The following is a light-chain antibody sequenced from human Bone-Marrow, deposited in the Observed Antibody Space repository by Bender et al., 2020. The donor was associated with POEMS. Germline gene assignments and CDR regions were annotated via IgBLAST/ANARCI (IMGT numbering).Light chain of an antibody. CDR1: SSNIGRYG. V-gene: IGLV1-44*01. J-gene: IGLJ2*01. Sequence: QSVLTQSPSASGTPGLRVTISCSGGSSNIGRYGVNWYQHLPGTAPKLIIYKSGQRPSGVPDRFSGSKSDTSASLAISGLQSEDEADYYCSAWDDTLNAVLFGGGTKLTVL. CDR3: SAWDDTLNAVL. CDR2: KSG.